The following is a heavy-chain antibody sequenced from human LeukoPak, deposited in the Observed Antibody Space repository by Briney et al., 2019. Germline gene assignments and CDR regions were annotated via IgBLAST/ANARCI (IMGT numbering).Heavy chain of an antibody. CDR3: ARAHDI. Sequence: SETLSLTCAVYGGSFSGYYWSWIRQPPGKGLEWIGEINHSGSTNYNPSLKSRVTISVDTSKNQFSLKLSSVTAADTAVYYCARAHDIWGQGTMVTVSS. CDR2: INHSGST. V-gene: IGHV4-34*01. J-gene: IGHJ3*02. CDR1: GGSFSGYY.